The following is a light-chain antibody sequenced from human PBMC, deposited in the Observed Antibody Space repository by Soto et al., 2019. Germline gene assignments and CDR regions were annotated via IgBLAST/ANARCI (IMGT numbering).Light chain of an antibody. CDR2: GAS. V-gene: IGKV3-15*01. CDR3: QQYNNWPPIT. J-gene: IGKJ3*01. CDR1: QSVSSN. Sequence: EIVMTQSPATLSVSPGEGATLSCRASQSVSSNLAWYQQKPSQTPRLLIYGASTRATGIPARFSGSGSGTKFTLTISSLQSEDFAVYYCQQYNNWPPITFGPGTKVDIK.